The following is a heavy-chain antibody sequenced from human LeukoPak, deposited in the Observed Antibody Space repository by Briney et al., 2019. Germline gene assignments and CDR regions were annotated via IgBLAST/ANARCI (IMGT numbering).Heavy chain of an antibody. D-gene: IGHD4-17*01. Sequence: GGSLRLSCAASGFTFSSYGMHWVRQAPGKGLEWVAVIWYDGSNKYYADSVKGRFTISRDNSKNTLYLQMNSLRAEDTAVYYCARYYGDYAFDIWGQGTMVTVSS. CDR2: IWYDGSNK. V-gene: IGHV3-33*01. CDR1: GFTFSSYG. J-gene: IGHJ3*02. CDR3: ARYYGDYAFDI.